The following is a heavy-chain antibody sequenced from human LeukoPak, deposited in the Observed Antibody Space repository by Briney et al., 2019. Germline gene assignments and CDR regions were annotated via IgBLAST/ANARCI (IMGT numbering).Heavy chain of an antibody. Sequence: ASVKVSCKASGYTFTDYYMHWLRQAPGQGLEWMGCINPNSGGTNYAQKFQGRVTMTRDTSINTAYMDLNNLRSDDTAVYYCARGESLPWSWFDPWGQGALVTVSS. V-gene: IGHV1-2*02. CDR2: INPNSGGT. CDR1: GYTFTDYY. D-gene: IGHD3-10*01. J-gene: IGHJ5*02. CDR3: ARGESLPWSWFDP.